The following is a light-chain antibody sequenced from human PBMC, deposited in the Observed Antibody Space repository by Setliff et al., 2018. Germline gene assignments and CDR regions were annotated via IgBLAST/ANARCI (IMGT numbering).Light chain of an antibody. Sequence: QSVLTQPASVSGSPGQSITISCTGTSSDVGYYNYVSWYQQHPGKAPKLMIYEVSNRPSGVSNRFSGSKSGNTASLTISGLQAEDEADYYRSSYTSSSTRVFGTGTKVTVL. CDR3: SSYTSSSTRV. CDR1: SSDVGYYNY. CDR2: EVS. J-gene: IGLJ1*01. V-gene: IGLV2-14*01.